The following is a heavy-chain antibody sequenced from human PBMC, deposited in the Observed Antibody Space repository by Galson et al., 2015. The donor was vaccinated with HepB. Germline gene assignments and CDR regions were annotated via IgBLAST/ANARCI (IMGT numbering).Heavy chain of an antibody. V-gene: IGHV1-18*01. Sequence: SVKVSCKASGYTFTSYGISWVRQAPGQGLEWMGWISAYNGNTNYAQKLQGRVTMTTDTSTSTAYMELRSLRSDDTAVYYCARYQGPRGYDFWSGYYRRHYYYYYMDVWGKGTTVTVSS. CDR1: GYTFTSYG. D-gene: IGHD3-3*01. CDR3: ARYQGPRGYDFWSGYYRRHYYYYYMDV. CDR2: ISAYNGNT. J-gene: IGHJ6*03.